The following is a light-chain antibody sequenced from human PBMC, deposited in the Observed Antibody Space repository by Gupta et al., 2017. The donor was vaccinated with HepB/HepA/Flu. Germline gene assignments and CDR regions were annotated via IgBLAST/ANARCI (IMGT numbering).Light chain of an antibody. V-gene: IGLV2-14*01. CDR3: SSYTSSSTWV. Sequence: QSALTQPASVSGSPGQSIPISCPGTSSDVGGYNYVSWYQQYPGKAPKLMICDVSNRPSGVSNRFSGSKSGNTASLTISGLQAEDEADYYCSSYTSSSTWVFGGGTKLTVL. CDR1: SSDVGGYNY. CDR2: DVS. J-gene: IGLJ3*02.